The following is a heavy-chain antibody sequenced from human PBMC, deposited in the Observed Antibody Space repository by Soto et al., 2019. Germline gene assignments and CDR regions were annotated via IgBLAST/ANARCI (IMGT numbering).Heavy chain of an antibody. J-gene: IGHJ5*02. V-gene: IGHV1-18*01. CDR2: ISAYNGNT. Sequence: XSVKVSFNASGYTFTSYGISLVRHAPGQGLEWMGWISAYNGNTNYAQKLQGRVTMTTDTSTSTAYMELRSLRSDDTAVYYCARDGSDYGDEFDPWGQGTLVTVSS. D-gene: IGHD4-17*01. CDR1: GYTFTSYG. CDR3: ARDGSDYGDEFDP.